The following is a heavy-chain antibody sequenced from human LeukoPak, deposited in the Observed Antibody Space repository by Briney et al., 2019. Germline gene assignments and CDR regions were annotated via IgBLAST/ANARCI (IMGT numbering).Heavy chain of an antibody. V-gene: IGHV3-53*01. D-gene: IGHD5-12*01. J-gene: IGHJ4*02. CDR3: ARDRAGGYDVFDY. CDR2: IYSGGNT. CDR1: GFTVSNNY. Sequence: SGGSLRLSCAVSGFTVSNNYMSWVRQAPGKGLEWVSVIYSGGNTYYADSVRGRSTISRDNSKNTLYLQMNSLRVEDTAVYYCARDRAGGYDVFDYWGQGTLVTVSS.